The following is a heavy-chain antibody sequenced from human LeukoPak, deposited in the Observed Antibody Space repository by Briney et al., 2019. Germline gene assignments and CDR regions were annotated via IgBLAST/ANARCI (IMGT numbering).Heavy chain of an antibody. CDR1: GGTFSSYA. CDR2: IIPIFGTA. J-gene: IGHJ4*02. Sequence: SVKVSCKASGGTFSSYAISWVRQAPGQGLEWMGGIIPIFGTANYAQKFQGRVTITTDESTSTAYMELSSLRSEDTAVYYCASGANYYGSGSRLRYFDYWGQGTLVTVSS. V-gene: IGHV1-69*05. CDR3: ASGANYYGSGSRLRYFDY. D-gene: IGHD3-10*01.